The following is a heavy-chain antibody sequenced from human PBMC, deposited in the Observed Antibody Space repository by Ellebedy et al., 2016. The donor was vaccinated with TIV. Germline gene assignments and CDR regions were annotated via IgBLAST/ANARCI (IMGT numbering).Heavy chain of an antibody. CDR2: INHSGSS. D-gene: IGHD6-6*01. Sequence: GSLRLSXAVNGGSFSGYYWSWIRQSPGKGLEWIGEINHSGSSNYNPSLKNRVTISVDTAKNQFSLKLTSVTAADMGFYFCARAAQGTDSSSGRIDSWGQGTRVTVSS. J-gene: IGHJ4*02. V-gene: IGHV4-34*01. CDR1: GGSFSGYY. CDR3: ARAAQGTDSSSGRIDS.